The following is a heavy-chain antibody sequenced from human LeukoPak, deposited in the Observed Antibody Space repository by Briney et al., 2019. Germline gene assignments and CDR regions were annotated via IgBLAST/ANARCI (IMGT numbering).Heavy chain of an antibody. V-gene: IGHV1-2*02. CDR3: ARVQNQFPIFDCSSTSCQIADY. CDR1: GYTFTGYY. J-gene: IGHJ4*02. Sequence: ASVKVSCKASGYTFTGYYMHWVRQAPGQGLEWMGWINPNSGGTNYAQKFQGRVTMTRDTSISTAYMELSRLRSDDTAVYYCARVQNQFPIFDCSSTSCQIADYWGQGTLVTVSS. D-gene: IGHD2-2*01. CDR2: INPNSGGT.